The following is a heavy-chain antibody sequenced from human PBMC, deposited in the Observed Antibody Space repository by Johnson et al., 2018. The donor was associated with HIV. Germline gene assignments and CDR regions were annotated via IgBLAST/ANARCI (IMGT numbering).Heavy chain of an antibody. V-gene: IGHV3-11*04. CDR1: GFTFSDYY. D-gene: IGHD2-8*01. J-gene: IGHJ3*02. CDR2: ISSTGRTI. Sequence: QVQLVESGGGLGKPGGSLRLSCAGSGFTFSDYYMNWLRQAPGKGLEWVSYISSTGRTIYYADSVKGRFTISRDNAKRSLYLQMRSLRAEDTAVYYCARDRGYCTNGVCYYDAFDIWGQGTMVTVSA. CDR3: ARDRGYCTNGVCYYDAFDI.